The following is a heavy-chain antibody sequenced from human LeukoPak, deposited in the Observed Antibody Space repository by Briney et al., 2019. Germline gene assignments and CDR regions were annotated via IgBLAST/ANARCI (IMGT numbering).Heavy chain of an antibody. Sequence: GGSLRLSCAASGFTFSSYSMNWVRQAPGKGLEWVSSISSSSYIYYADSVKGRFTISRDNAKNSLYLQMNSLRAEDTAVYYCARDASLAYCGGDCYPDFDYWGQGTLVTVSS. CDR2: ISSSSYI. J-gene: IGHJ4*02. D-gene: IGHD2-21*01. V-gene: IGHV3-21*01. CDR3: ARDASLAYCGGDCYPDFDY. CDR1: GFTFSSYS.